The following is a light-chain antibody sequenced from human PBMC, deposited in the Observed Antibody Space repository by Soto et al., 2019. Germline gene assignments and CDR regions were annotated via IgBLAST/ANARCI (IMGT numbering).Light chain of an antibody. CDR2: ATN. V-gene: IGLV1-40*01. J-gene: IGLJ1*01. CDR3: QSYDSSLSGYV. CDR1: SSNIGAGFD. Sequence: QSVLTQPPSVSGAPGQRVTISCTGSSSNIGAGFDVHWYQQLPGTAPKLLIYATNNRPSGVPDRFSGSRSGTSASLAITGLQAEDEADYYCQSYDSSLSGYVFGTGTKLTVL.